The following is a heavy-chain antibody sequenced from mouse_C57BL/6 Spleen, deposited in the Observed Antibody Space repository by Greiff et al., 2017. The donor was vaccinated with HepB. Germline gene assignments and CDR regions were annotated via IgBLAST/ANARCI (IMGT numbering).Heavy chain of an antibody. D-gene: IGHD4-1*01. CDR3: TRSLGGMDY. CDR2: IYPGNSDT. CDR1: GYTFTSYW. V-gene: IGHV1-5*01. Sequence: VHVKQSGTVLARPGASVKMSCKTSGYTFTSYWMHWVKQRPGQGLEWIGAIYPGNSDTSYNQKFKGKAKLTAATSASTAYMELSSLTNEDSAVYYCTRSLGGMDYWGQGTSVTVSS. J-gene: IGHJ4*01.